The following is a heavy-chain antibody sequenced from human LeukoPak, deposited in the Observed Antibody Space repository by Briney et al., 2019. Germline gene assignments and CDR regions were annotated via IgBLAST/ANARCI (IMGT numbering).Heavy chain of an antibody. J-gene: IGHJ4*02. CDR1: GDSVSSNSAA. CDR3: VRVGMATKYYFDY. D-gene: IGHD1-1*01. CDR2: TYYRSKWYN. Sequence: NHSQTLSLTCAISGDSVSSNSAAWNCIRQSPSRGLEWLGRTYYRSKWYNDYAVSVKSRITINPDTSKNQFSLQLNSVTPEDTAVYYCVRVGMATKYYFDYWGQGTLVTVSS. V-gene: IGHV6-1*01.